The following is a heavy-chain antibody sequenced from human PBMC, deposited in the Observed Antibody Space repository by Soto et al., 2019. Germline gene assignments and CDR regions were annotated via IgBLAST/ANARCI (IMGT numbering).Heavy chain of an antibody. D-gene: IGHD6-13*01. Sequence: GSLRLSCTASGFTLGDYAMSWVRQAPGKGLEWVGFIRSKAYGGTTEYAASVKGRFTISRDDSKSIAYLQMNSLKTEDTAVYYCTSSWENYYYYYGMDVWGQGTTVTVSS. CDR3: TSSWENYYYYYGMDV. CDR1: GFTLGDYA. CDR2: IRSKAYGGTT. V-gene: IGHV3-49*04. J-gene: IGHJ6*02.